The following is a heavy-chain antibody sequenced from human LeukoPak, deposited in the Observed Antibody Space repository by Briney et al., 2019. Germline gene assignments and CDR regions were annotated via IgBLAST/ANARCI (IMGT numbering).Heavy chain of an antibody. J-gene: IGHJ4*02. V-gene: IGHV3-48*03. CDR2: ISSSGSTI. CDR1: GFTFSSYE. D-gene: IGHD3-9*01. CDR3: AKDRRGLVQLRYFDY. Sequence: GGSLRLSCAASGFTFSSYEMNWVRQAPGKGLEWVSYISSSGSTIYYADSVKGRFTISRDNAKNSLYLQMNSLRAEDTALYYCAKDRRGLVQLRYFDYWGQGTLVTVSS.